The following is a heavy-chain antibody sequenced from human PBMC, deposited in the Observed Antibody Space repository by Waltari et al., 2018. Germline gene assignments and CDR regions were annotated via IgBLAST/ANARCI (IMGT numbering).Heavy chain of an antibody. Sequence: GFTFSSYAMHWVRQAPGKGLEWVAVISYDGSNKYYADSVKGRFTISRDNSKNTLYLQMNSLRAEDTAVYYCAREAATIQDWYFDLWGRGTLVTVSS. CDR2: ISYDGSNK. V-gene: IGHV3-30-3*01. CDR1: GFTFSSYA. D-gene: IGHD5-12*01. J-gene: IGHJ2*01. CDR3: AREAATIQDWYFDL.